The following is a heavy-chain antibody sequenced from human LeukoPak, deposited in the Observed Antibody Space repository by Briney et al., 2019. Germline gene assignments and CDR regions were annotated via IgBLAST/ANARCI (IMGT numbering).Heavy chain of an antibody. Sequence: PGRSLRLSCAASGFTFSNYGMHWVRQAPGKGLEWVAVIWYDGSNKYYADSVKGRFTISRDNSKNTLYLQMNSLRSEDTAVYYCARGRGGDGYNWLCYFDYWGQGTLVTVSS. CDR1: GFTFSNYG. J-gene: IGHJ4*02. V-gene: IGHV3-33*01. CDR2: IWYDGSNK. D-gene: IGHD5-24*01. CDR3: ARGRGGDGYNWLCYFDY.